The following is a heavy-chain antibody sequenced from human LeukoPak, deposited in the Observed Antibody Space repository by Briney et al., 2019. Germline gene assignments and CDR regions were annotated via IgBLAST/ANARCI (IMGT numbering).Heavy chain of an antibody. CDR1: GGSISSYY. V-gene: IGHV4-4*07. Sequence: SSETLSLTCTVSGGSISSYYWSWIRQPAGKGLEWIGRIYTSGGTNYNPSLKSRVTMSVDTSKNQFSLKLSSVTAADTAVYYCARGANLESSSSNYYYYYYMDVWGKGTTVTVSS. CDR2: IYTSGGT. CDR3: ARGANLESSSSNYYYYYYMDV. D-gene: IGHD6-6*01. J-gene: IGHJ6*03.